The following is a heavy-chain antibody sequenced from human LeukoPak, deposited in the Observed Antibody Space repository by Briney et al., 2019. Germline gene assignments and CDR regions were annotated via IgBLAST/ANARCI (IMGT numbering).Heavy chain of an antibody. CDR1: GGSFSGYY. CDR3: ARREYYYDSSGYYSWFDY. V-gene: IGHV4-34*01. CDR2: INHSGST. J-gene: IGHJ4*02. D-gene: IGHD3-22*01. Sequence: TSETLSLTCAVYGGSFSGYYWSWLRQPPGKGLEWIVEINHSGSTNYNPSLKSRVTISVDTSKNQFSLKLSSVTAADTAVYYCARREYYYDSSGYYSWFDYWGQGTLVTVSS.